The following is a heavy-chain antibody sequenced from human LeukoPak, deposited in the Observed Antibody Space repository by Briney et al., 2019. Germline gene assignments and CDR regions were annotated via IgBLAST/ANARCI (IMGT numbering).Heavy chain of an antibody. CDR2: IYYSGST. J-gene: IGHJ5*02. CDR3: ARLLWFGELLPLFDP. CDR1: GGSVSSGSYY. D-gene: IGHD3-10*01. V-gene: IGHV4-61*01. Sequence: SETLSLTCTVSGGSVSSGSYYWSWIRQPPGKGLEWIGYIYYSGSTNYNPSLKSRVTISVDTSKNQFSLRLSSVTAADTAVYYCARLLWFGELLPLFDPWGQGTLVTVSS.